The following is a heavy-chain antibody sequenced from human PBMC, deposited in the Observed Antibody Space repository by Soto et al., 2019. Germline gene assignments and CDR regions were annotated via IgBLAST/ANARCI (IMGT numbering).Heavy chain of an antibody. CDR3: AAGGGWLQNSNLRGLYFDF. CDR2: ISYTGSA. D-gene: IGHD6-19*01. V-gene: IGHV4-59*01. Sequence: SETLSLTCSVSGGSIRGSYCSWIRQPPEKGLEWVASISYTGSATHNPSLKSRVSVSVDTTENQCSLKLTSVTAADTATYYCAAGGGWLQNSNLRGLYFDFWGQGALVTVSS. CDR1: GGSIRGSY. J-gene: IGHJ4*02.